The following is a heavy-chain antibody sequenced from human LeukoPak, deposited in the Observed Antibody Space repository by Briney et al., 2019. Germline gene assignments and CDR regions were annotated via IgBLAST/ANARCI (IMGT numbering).Heavy chain of an antibody. Sequence: ASVTVSCKASGYTFTSYYLHWMRQPPGQGLEWMGIINPSGGSTSYAQKFQGRVTMTRDMSTSTVYMELSSLRSEDTAVYYCARVGVVTQFDYWGQGTLVTVSS. CDR3: ARVGVVTQFDY. CDR1: GYTFTSYY. J-gene: IGHJ4*02. D-gene: IGHD4-23*01. V-gene: IGHV1-46*01. CDR2: INPSGGST.